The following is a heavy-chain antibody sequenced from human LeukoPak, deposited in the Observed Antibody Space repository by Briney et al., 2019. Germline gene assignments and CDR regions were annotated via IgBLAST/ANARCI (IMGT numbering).Heavy chain of an antibody. V-gene: IGHV4-61*01. CDR2: IYYSGST. CDR3: ARVWGPYGSGSENAFDI. D-gene: IGHD3-10*01. J-gene: IGHJ3*02. CDR1: GYSISSGYY. Sequence: SETLSLTCTVSGYSISSGYYWGWIRQPPGKGLEWIGYIYYSGSTNYNPSLKSRVTISVDTSKNQFSLKLSSVAAADTAVYYCARVWGPYGSGSENAFDIWGQGTMVTVSS.